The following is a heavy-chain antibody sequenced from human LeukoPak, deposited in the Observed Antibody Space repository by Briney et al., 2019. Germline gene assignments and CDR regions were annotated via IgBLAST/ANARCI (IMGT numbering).Heavy chain of an antibody. Sequence: PGGSLRLSCAASGFTFSSYAMSWVRQSPGKGLDWVSTINTRGGITYYADSVKGRFTISRDNSKNTLYLQMNSLRAEDTAIYYCAYLWFGELLFGFDPWGQGTLVTVSS. D-gene: IGHD3-10*01. CDR3: AYLWFGELLFGFDP. V-gene: IGHV3-23*01. CDR2: INTRGGIT. CDR1: GFTFSSYA. J-gene: IGHJ5*02.